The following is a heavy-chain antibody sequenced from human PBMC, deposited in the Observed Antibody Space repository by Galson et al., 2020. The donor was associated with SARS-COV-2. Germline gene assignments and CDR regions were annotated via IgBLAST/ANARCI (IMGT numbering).Heavy chain of an antibody. D-gene: IGHD6-19*01. J-gene: IGHJ5*02. Sequence: ASVKVSCKVSRYTLTELSMHWVRQAPGKGLAWMGGFDPEDGETIYAQKFQGRVTMTEDTSTDTAYMELSSLRSEDTAVYYCATGPAVAGTSGWFDPWGQGTLVTVSS. CDR3: ATGPAVAGTSGWFDP. CDR1: RYTLTELS. CDR2: FDPEDGET. V-gene: IGHV1-24*01.